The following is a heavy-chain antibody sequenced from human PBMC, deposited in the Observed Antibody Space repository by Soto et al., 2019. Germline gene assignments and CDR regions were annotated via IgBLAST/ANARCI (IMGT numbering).Heavy chain of an antibody. CDR2: IVPVFGRP. J-gene: IGHJ4*02. V-gene: IGHV1-69*13. D-gene: IGHD5-12*01. CDR3: AREGSGYNF. Sequence: EASVKVSCKASGGSFSNFGISWVRQAPGQGLEWMGGIVPVFGRPNYAQRFRGRLTIIADESTSTGYMELISLRSDDTAVYYCAREGSGYNFWGQGTQVTVSS. CDR1: GGSFSNFG.